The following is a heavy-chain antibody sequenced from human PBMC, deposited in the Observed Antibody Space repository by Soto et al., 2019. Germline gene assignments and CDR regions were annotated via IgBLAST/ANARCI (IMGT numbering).Heavy chain of an antibody. CDR1: GFTFSSYA. D-gene: IGHD3-3*01. CDR3: ENLEIKGRGLEWLIRRNWFDP. Sequence: PGGSLRLSCAASGFTFSSYAMSWVRQAPGKGLEWVSAISGSGGSTYYADSVKGRFTISRDNSKNTLYLQMNSLRAEDTAVYYCENLEIKGRGLEWLIRRNWFDPCGQVNLVTVSS. V-gene: IGHV3-23*01. CDR2: ISGSGGST. J-gene: IGHJ5*02.